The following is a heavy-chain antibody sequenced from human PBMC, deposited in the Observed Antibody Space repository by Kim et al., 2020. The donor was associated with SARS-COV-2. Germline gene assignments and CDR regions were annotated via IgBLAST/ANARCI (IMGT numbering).Heavy chain of an antibody. CDR1: GFTFSIYA. Sequence: GGSLRLSCAASGFTFSIYAMSWVRQAPGKGLEWVSAISGSGDSTSYADSVKGRFTISRDNSKNTLYLQMSSLGGEDTAVYYCAKKGSTSRHSEDYFDYWGQGTLVTVSS. CDR2: ISGSGDST. D-gene: IGHD2-15*01. J-gene: IGHJ4*02. CDR3: AKKGSTSRHSEDYFDY. V-gene: IGHV3-23*01.